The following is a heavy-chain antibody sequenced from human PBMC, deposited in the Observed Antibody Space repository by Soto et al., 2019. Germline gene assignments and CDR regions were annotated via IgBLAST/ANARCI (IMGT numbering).Heavy chain of an antibody. J-gene: IGHJ4*02. D-gene: IGHD3-22*01. CDR1: GFSFSNYG. CDR2: ISGSSSYI. V-gene: IGHV3-21*01. CDR3: ARVVYYDSSGYQY. Sequence: EVQLVESGGGLVRPGGSLRLSCAASGFSFSNYGMNWVRQAPGKGLEWVSSISGSSSYIYYADSVKGRFTISRDNAKNSLYLQMNSLRAEDTAVYYCARVVYYDSSGYQYWGQGTLVTVSS.